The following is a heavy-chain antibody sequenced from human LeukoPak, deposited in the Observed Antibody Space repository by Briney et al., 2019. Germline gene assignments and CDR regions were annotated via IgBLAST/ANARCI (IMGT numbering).Heavy chain of an antibody. J-gene: IGHJ3*02. D-gene: IGHD1-26*01. Sequence: ASVKVSCKASGYTFTGYYMHWVRQAPGQGLEWMGWINTNTGNPTYAQGFTGRFVFSLDTSVSTAYLQISSLKAEDTAVYYCASPIQWEPGHAFDIWGQGTMVTVSS. CDR1: GYTFTGYY. CDR2: INTNTGNP. CDR3: ASPIQWEPGHAFDI. V-gene: IGHV7-4-1*02.